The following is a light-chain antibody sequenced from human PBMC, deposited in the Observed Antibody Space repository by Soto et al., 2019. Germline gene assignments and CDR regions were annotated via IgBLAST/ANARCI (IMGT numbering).Light chain of an antibody. V-gene: IGLV2-8*01. CDR1: SSDVGGYNY. CDR2: EVS. Sequence: QSVLTQPPSASGSPGQSVTISCTGTSSDVGGYNYVSWYQQHPGKAPKLMIYEVSKRPSGVPDRFSGSKSGNTASLTVSGLQAEDEADYYCSSYAGSNYVFGTGTKGHRP. J-gene: IGLJ1*01. CDR3: SSYAGSNYV.